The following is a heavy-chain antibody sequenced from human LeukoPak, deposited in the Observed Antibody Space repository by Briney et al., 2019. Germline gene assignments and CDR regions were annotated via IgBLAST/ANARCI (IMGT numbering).Heavy chain of an antibody. J-gene: IGHJ3*02. CDR1: GGSISSSSYY. CDR3: ARDNWQDYYDSSGRDAFDI. D-gene: IGHD3-22*01. V-gene: IGHV4-39*07. CDR2: IYYSGRT. Sequence: SETLSLTWTVSGGSISSSSYYWGWIRQPPGKGLEWIGSIYYSGRTYDNPSLKSRVTISVDTSKHQCSLKLSSVTAADTAVYYCARDNWQDYYDSSGRDAFDIWGQGTMVTVSS.